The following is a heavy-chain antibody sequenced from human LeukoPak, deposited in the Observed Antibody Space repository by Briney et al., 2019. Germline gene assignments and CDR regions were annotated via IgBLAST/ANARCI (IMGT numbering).Heavy chain of an antibody. J-gene: IGHJ4*02. D-gene: IGHD1-26*01. CDR2: ISGSGGST. CDR3: AKAVSGNYVKGFDY. Sequence: GGSLRLSCAASGFTFSSYAMNWVRQAPGKGLEWVSAISGSGGSTYYADSVKGRFTISRDNSKNTLYLQMNSLRAEDTAVYYCAKAVSGNYVKGFDYWGQGILVTVSS. CDR1: GFTFSSYA. V-gene: IGHV3-23*01.